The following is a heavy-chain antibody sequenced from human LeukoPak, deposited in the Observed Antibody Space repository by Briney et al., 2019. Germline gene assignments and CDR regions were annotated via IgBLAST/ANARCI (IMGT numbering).Heavy chain of an antibody. Sequence: SETLSLTCIVSGGSISSSAYYWGWTRQPPGKGLEWIASIHNSGRTSYNPSLKSRVTISVDTSKNHFSLKLRSVTAADTAVYYCARHRTYSNGVYWGQGTLVTVSS. D-gene: IGHD4-11*01. CDR2: IHNSGRT. CDR3: ARHRTYSNGVY. V-gene: IGHV4-39*01. J-gene: IGHJ4*02. CDR1: GGSISSSAYY.